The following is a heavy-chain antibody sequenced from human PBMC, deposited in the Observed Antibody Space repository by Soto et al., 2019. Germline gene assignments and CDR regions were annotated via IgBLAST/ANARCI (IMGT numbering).Heavy chain of an antibody. Sequence: SETLSLTCIVSGGSISNYYWSWIRQPPGKGLEWIGYIYYSGSTNYNPSLTSRVTVSVDTSKNQFSLKLSSVTAADTAVYYCARHRYSYGVYYFDYWGQGTLVTVSS. CDR1: GGSISNYY. V-gene: IGHV4-59*08. CDR3: ARHRYSYGVYYFDY. D-gene: IGHD5-18*01. CDR2: IYYSGST. J-gene: IGHJ4*02.